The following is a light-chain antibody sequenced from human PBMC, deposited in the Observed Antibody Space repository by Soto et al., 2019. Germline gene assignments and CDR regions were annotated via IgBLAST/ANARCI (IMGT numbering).Light chain of an antibody. J-gene: IGLJ1*01. CDR1: SSDVRGYNY. Sequence: QSALTQPASVSGSPGQSITISCTGTSSDVRGYNYVSWYQQHPGKAPKLMIYDVSNRPSGVSTRFSGSKSGNTASLTISGLQAEDEADYYCSSYASSSPPYVFGTGTKLTVL. CDR3: SSYASSSPPYV. V-gene: IGLV2-14*03. CDR2: DVS.